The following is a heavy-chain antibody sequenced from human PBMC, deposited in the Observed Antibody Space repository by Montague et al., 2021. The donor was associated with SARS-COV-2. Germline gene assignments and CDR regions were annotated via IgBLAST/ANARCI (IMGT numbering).Heavy chain of an antibody. CDR3: ARLVWFGELSSEHLFDP. D-gene: IGHD3-10*01. J-gene: IGHJ5*02. V-gene: IGHV4-39*01. CDR2: NYYSGST. CDR1: GGSISSSSNY. Sequence: SQTLSLTCTVSGGSISSSSNYWGWIRQPPGKGQEWTGSNYYSGSTYYNSSSKSRVTISVDKSKNQFSLKLNSVTAADTAVYYCARLVWFGELSSEHLFDPWGQGTLVTVSS.